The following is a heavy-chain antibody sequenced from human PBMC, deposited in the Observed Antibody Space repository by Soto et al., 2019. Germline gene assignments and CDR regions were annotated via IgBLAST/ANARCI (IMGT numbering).Heavy chain of an antibody. CDR1: GGSINSYY. CDR2: IYYSGST. J-gene: IGHJ4*02. V-gene: IGHV4-59*01. CDR3: ARDGYSSSWYDY. Sequence: QVQLQESGPGLVKPSETLSLTCTVSGGSINSYYWGWIRQPPGKGLEWIGYIYYSGSTNYNPSLKSRVTISVDPSKNQFSLRLSSVSAADTAVYYCARDGYSSSWYDYWGQGTLVTVSS. D-gene: IGHD6-13*01.